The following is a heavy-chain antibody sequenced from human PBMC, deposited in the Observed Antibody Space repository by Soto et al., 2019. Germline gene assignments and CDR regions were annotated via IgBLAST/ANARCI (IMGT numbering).Heavy chain of an antibody. CDR3: ARIAPETPNRSPPRPNRIPLWLAGERIDY. J-gene: IGHJ4*02. Sequence: QVQLQESGPGLVKPSQTLSLTCTVSGGSISSGDYYWSWIRQPPGKGLEWIGYIYYSGSTYYNPSLKSRVTISVDTSKNQFSPKLRPVTSADTAVYYCARIAPETPNRSPPRPNRIPLWLAGERIDYWGQGTLVTVSS. CDR2: IYYSGST. V-gene: IGHV4-30-4*01. D-gene: IGHD5-18*01. CDR1: GGSISSGDYY.